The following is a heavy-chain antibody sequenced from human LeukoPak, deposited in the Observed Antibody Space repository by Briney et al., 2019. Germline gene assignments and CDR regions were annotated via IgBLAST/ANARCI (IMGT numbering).Heavy chain of an antibody. J-gene: IGHJ1*01. CDR1: KFTFSTYW. Sequence: GGSLRLSCAASKFTFSTYWMTWVRQAPGKGLDWVGSIKQDGSETYYADSLKGRFTISRDNAKSALYLQMNSLRAEDTAVYYCARDAAYDFRNPYRYFQHWGQGTLVTVSS. CDR3: ARDAAYDFRNPYRYFQH. D-gene: IGHD3-3*01. CDR2: IKQDGSET. V-gene: IGHV3-7*01.